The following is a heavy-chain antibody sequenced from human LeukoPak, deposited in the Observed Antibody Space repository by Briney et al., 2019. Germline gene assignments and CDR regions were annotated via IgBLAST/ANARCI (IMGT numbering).Heavy chain of an antibody. V-gene: IGHV3-49*04. CDR3: TRDAVAGMTYYYYYGMDV. J-gene: IGHJ6*02. Sequence: GGSLRFYCTASGFTIGDYAMSRVRQAQGLGLEGVGFISSKDYGGTTEYAASVKGRFTISRDDSKSIAYLQMNSLKTEDTAVYYCTRDAVAGMTYYYYYGMDVWGQGTTVTVSS. CDR1: GFTIGDYA. D-gene: IGHD6-19*01. CDR2: ISSKDYGGTT.